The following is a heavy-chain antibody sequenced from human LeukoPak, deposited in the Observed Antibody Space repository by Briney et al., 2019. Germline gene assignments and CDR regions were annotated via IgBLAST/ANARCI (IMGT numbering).Heavy chain of an antibody. CDR2: ISGGGDTT. J-gene: IGHJ4*02. V-gene: IGHV3-23*01. D-gene: IGHD6-13*01. Sequence: GGSLRLSCAASGFNFANHAMSWVRQTPGKGLEWVSAISGGGDTTYYADSVTGRFTISRDNSKNTLYLQMNSLRAEDTAVYYCARDREQLVDYWGQGTLVTVSS. CDR1: GFNFANHA. CDR3: ARDREQLVDY.